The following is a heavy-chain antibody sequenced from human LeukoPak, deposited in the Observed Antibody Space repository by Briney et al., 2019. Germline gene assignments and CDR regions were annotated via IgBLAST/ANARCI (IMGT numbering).Heavy chain of an antibody. CDR3: ARAGGGSSSWYLLFDP. J-gene: IGHJ5*02. D-gene: IGHD6-13*01. V-gene: IGHV3-33*01. Sequence: PGGSLRLSCAASGFTFSSYGMHWVRQAPGKGLEWVAVIWYDGSNKYYADSVKGRFTISRDNSKNTLYLQMNSLRAEDTAVYYCARAGGGSSSWYLLFDPWGQGTLVTVSS. CDR2: IWYDGSNK. CDR1: GFTFSSYG.